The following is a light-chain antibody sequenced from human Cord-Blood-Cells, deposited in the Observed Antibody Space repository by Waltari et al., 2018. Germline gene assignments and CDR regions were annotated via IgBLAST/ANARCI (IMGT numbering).Light chain of an antibody. CDR2: DVS. V-gene: IGLV2-14*01. Sequence: QSALTQPASVSGSPGQSITLSCTGTSRDVGCYNYGSWYQQPPGKAPNLIMYDVSNRPSGVSNRFSGSKSGNTAALTISGLQAEDEADYCCSSYTSSSTLVFGGGTKLTVL. J-gene: IGLJ2*01. CDR3: SSYTSSSTLV. CDR1: SRDVGCYNY.